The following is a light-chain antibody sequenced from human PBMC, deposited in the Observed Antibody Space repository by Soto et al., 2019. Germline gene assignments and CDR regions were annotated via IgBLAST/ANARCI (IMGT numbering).Light chain of an antibody. CDR1: QNIRTH. V-gene: IGKV3-11*01. Sequence: EIVLTQSPATLSLSPGERATLSYKASQNIRTHLAWYLQKPGQPPRLLIFGASNRATGIPARFSGSGSGTDFTLTISSLEPEDCGLYYCQQRSDWPLTFGGGARVEVK. CDR2: GAS. J-gene: IGKJ4*01. CDR3: QQRSDWPLT.